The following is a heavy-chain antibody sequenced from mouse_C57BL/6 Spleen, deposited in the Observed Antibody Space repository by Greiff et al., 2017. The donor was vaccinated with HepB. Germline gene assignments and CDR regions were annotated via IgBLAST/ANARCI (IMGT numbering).Heavy chain of an antibody. CDR1: GYAFSSYW. CDR2: IYPGDGDT. J-gene: IGHJ2*01. CDR3: ASYDGYSYFDY. Sequence: QVQLKESGAELVKPGASVKISCKASGYAFSSYWMNWVKQRPGKGLEWIGQIYPGDGDTNYNGKFKGKATLTADKSSSTAYMQLSSLTSEDSAVYFCASYDGYSYFDYWGQGTTLTVSS. D-gene: IGHD2-3*01. V-gene: IGHV1-80*01.